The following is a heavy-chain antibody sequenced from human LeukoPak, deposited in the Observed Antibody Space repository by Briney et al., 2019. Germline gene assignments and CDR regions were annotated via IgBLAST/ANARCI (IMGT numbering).Heavy chain of an antibody. Sequence: PGGSLRLSCAASGFTFSNYWMYWVRQAPGKGLVWVSRIYTDGSDTTYADSVKGRFTISRDNARNTLYLQMNSLRAEDTAVYYCARLLPGGTRYLDSWGQGTLVTVSS. CDR2: IYTDGSDT. D-gene: IGHD3-9*01. J-gene: IGHJ4*02. V-gene: IGHV3-74*01. CDR3: ARLLPGGTRYLDS. CDR1: GFTFSNYW.